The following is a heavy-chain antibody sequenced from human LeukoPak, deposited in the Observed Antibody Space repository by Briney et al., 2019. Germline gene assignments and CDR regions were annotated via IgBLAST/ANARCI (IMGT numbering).Heavy chain of an antibody. Sequence: SVKVSCKASGGTFNSYGIIWVRQAPGQGLEWMGGIIPILGTANYAQKLQGRVTMTTDTSTSTAYMELRSLRSDDTAVYYCARVLLWFGELLYVPPIDYWGQGTLVTVSS. CDR3: ARVLLWFGELLYVPPIDY. V-gene: IGHV1-69*10. CDR1: GGTFNSYG. CDR2: IIPILGTA. J-gene: IGHJ4*02. D-gene: IGHD3-10*01.